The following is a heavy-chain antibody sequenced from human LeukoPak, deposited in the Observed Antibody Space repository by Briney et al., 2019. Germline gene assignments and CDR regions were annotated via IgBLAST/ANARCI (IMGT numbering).Heavy chain of an antibody. CDR3: ARGESSDCTCIDY. D-gene: IGHD2-21*02. V-gene: IGHV3-53*01. Sequence: GGSLRLSCAASGFTVSSRYMSWVRQAPGKGLEWVSVIHGDGSTYYAVSVKGRFTISRDNSKNTLYLQMNSLRAEDTAVYYCARGESSDCTCIDYWGQGTLVSVSS. J-gene: IGHJ4*02. CDR2: IHGDGST. CDR1: GFTVSSRY.